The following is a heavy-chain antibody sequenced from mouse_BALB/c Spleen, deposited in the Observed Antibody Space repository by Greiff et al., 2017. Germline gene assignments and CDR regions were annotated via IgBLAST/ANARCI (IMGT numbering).Heavy chain of an antibody. V-gene: IGHV3-2*02. CDR2: ISYSGST. CDR1: GYSITSDYA. Sequence: EVQLVESGPGLVKPSQSLSLTCTVTGYSITSDYAWTWIRQFPGNKLEWMGYISYSGSTSYNPSLKSRISITRDTSKNQFFLQLNSVTTEDTATYYCARLYDGYYVDYWGQGTTLTVSS. CDR3: ARLYDGYYVDY. J-gene: IGHJ2*01. D-gene: IGHD2-3*01.